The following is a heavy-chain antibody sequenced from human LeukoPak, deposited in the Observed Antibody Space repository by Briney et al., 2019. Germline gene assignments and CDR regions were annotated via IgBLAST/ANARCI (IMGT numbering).Heavy chain of an antibody. Sequence: GGSLRLSCAASGFPFDDYGMTWVRQAPGKGLEWVSGINWNGGSTGYADSVKGRFTISRDNAKNSLYLQMNSLRAEDTAVYYCARSSRELGGYAPWELMPPFDYWGQGTLVTVSS. D-gene: IGHD1-7*01. V-gene: IGHV3-20*04. CDR2: INWNGGST. J-gene: IGHJ4*02. CDR3: ARSSRELGGYAPWELMPPFDY. CDR1: GFPFDDYG.